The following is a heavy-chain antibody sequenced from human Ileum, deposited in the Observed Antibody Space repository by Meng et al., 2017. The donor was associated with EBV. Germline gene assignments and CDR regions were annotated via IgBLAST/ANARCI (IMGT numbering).Heavy chain of an antibody. CDR1: GYSIGSTNW. CDR2: IYYSGST. V-gene: IGHV4-28*01. J-gene: IGHJ4*02. Sequence: QGRLKESGPGLVKPSDTLSLTCAVSGYSIGSTNWWGWIRQPPGKGLEWIGYIYYSGSTSYNPSLKSRVTMSVDTSKNQFSLNLNSVTAVDTAVYYCARNVPGTSAYYDWGQGTLVTVSS. D-gene: IGHD3-22*01. CDR3: ARNVPGTSAYYD.